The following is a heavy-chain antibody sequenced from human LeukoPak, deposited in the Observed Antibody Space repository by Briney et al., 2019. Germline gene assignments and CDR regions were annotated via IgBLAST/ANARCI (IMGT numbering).Heavy chain of an antibody. V-gene: IGHV2-70*04. CDR1: GFSLNTTGMR. J-gene: IGHJ4*02. D-gene: IGHD3-22*01. Sequence: ESGPALVKPTQTLTLTCTFSGFSLNTTGMRMGWIRQPPGKALEWLARIDWDDDKFYSTSLKPRLTISKDSSRNQVVLTVTNMDPVDTATYYCARIAPSYYYDSSAPLDYWGQGTLVTVSS. CDR2: IDWDDDK. CDR3: ARIAPSYYYDSSAPLDY.